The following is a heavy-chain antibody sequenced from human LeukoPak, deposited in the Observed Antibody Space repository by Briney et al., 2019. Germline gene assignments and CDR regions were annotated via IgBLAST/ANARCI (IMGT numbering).Heavy chain of an antibody. CDR3: AKVSSSTRTRASDP. V-gene: IGHV3-23*01. Sequence: GGSLRLSCAASGFTFSSYAMSWVRQAPGKGLEWVSAISGSGGSTYYADSVKGRFTISRDNSKNTLYLQMNSLRAEDTAVYYCAKVSSSTRTRASDPWGQGTLVTVSS. CDR1: GFTFSSYA. J-gene: IGHJ5*02. D-gene: IGHD6-13*01. CDR2: ISGSGGST.